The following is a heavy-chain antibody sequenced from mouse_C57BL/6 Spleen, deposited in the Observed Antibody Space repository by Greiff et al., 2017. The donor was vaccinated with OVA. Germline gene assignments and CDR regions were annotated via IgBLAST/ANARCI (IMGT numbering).Heavy chain of an antibody. Sequence: EVQLQQSGPVLVKPGASVKMSCKASGYTFTDYYMNWVKQSHGKSLEWIGVINPYNGGTSYNQKFKGKATLTVDKSSSTAYMELNSLTSEDSAVYDCARGRVTTAAMDYWGQGTSVTVSS. V-gene: IGHV1-19*01. CDR1: GYTFTDYY. CDR2: INPYNGGT. CDR3: ARGRVTTAAMDY. J-gene: IGHJ4*01. D-gene: IGHD1-2*01.